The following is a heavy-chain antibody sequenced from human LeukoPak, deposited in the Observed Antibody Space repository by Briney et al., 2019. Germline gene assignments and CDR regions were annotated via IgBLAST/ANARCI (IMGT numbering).Heavy chain of an antibody. V-gene: IGHV4-59*01. D-gene: IGHD2-15*01. CDR3: ARDPRGCSGGSCYSI. CDR2: IYYSGST. Sequence: PPETLSLTCTVSGGSISSYYWSWIRQPPGKGLEWIGYIYYSGSTNYNPSLKSRVTISVDTSKNQFSLKLSSVTAADTAVYYCARDPRGCSGGSCYSIWGQGTLVTVSS. J-gene: IGHJ4*02. CDR1: GGSISSYY.